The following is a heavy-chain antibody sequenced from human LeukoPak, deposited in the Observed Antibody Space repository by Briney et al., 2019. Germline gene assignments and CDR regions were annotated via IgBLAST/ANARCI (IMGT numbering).Heavy chain of an antibody. CDR3: ARGGRYCSSTSCYRRAGARRYYYYCMDV. CDR2: MNPNSGNT. Sequence: ASVKVSCKASGYTFTSYDINWVRQATGQGLEWMGWMNPNSGNTGYAQKFQGRVTMTRNTSISTAYMELSSLRSEDTAVYYCARGGRYCSSTSCYRRAGARRYYYYCMDVWGKGTTVTVSS. D-gene: IGHD2-2*01. J-gene: IGHJ6*03. V-gene: IGHV1-8*01. CDR1: GYTFTSYD.